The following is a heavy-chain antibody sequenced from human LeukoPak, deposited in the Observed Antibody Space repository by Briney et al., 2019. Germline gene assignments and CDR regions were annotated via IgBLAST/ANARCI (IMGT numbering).Heavy chain of an antibody. J-gene: IGHJ4*02. V-gene: IGHV4-34*01. CDR1: GGSFSGYY. D-gene: IGHD5-18*01. Sequence: SETLSLTCAVYGGSFSGYYWSWIRQPPGKGLEWIGEINHSGSTNYNPSLKSRVTISVDTSKNQFSLKLSSVTAADTAVYYCARKAVDTAMAFDYWGQGTLVTVSP. CDR2: INHSGST. CDR3: ARKAVDTAMAFDY.